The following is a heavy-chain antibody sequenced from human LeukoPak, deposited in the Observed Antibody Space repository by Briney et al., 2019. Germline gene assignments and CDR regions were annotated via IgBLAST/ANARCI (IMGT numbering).Heavy chain of an antibody. CDR1: GFTFSSYW. D-gene: IGHD3-10*01. Sequence: GGSLRLSCAASGFTFSSYWMSWVRQAPGKGLGWVANIKQDGSEKYYVDSVKGRFTISRDNAKNSLYLQMNSLRAEDTAVYYCARDRKSTMVRGVWRLGNKPTYFDYWGQGTLVTVSS. CDR3: ARDRKSTMVRGVWRLGNKPTYFDY. V-gene: IGHV3-7*01. J-gene: IGHJ4*02. CDR2: IKQDGSEK.